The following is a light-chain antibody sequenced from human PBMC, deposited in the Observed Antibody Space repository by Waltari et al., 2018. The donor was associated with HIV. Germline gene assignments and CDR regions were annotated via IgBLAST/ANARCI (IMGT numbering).Light chain of an antibody. CDR2: DVN. CDR3: CSYAGSYTLA. V-gene: IGLV2-11*01. J-gene: IGLJ2*01. Sequence: QSALTQPRSVSGSPGQSVTISCTGTSSDVGGSNYVSWYQPHPGKAPKLMIYDVNKRPSGVPDRFSGSKSGNTASLTISGLQAEDEADYYCCSYAGSYTLAFGGGTKLTVL. CDR1: SSDVGGSNY.